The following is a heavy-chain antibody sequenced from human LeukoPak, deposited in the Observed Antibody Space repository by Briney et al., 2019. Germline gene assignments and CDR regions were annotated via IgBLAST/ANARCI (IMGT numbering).Heavy chain of an antibody. CDR2: IYPGDSDT. Sequence: GESLQISFQGSGYSFTSNWIGWVRQMPGKGLEWMGIIYPGDSDTRYSPSFQGQVTISADKSISTAYLQWSSLKASDTAMYYCALLWFGESYLDYWGQGGLVTVSS. CDR1: GYSFTSNW. CDR3: ALLWFGESYLDY. J-gene: IGHJ4*02. V-gene: IGHV5-51*01. D-gene: IGHD3-10*01.